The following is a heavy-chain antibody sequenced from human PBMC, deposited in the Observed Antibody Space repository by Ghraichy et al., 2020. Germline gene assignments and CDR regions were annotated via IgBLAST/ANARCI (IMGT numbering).Heavy chain of an antibody. V-gene: IGHV4-34*01. CDR1: GGSFSGYY. J-gene: IGHJ5*02. CDR3: ARGYSNRLRGLYNWFDP. Sequence: ETLSLTCAVYGGSFSGYYWSWIRQPPGKGLEWIGEINHSGSTNYNPSLKSRVTISVDTSKNQFSLKLSSVTAADTAVYYCARGYSNRLRGLYNWFDPWGQGTLVTVSS. D-gene: IGHD4-11*01. CDR2: INHSGST.